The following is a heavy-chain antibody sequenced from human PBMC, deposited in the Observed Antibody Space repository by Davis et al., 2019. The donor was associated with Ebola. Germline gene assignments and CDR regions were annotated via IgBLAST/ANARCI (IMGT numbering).Heavy chain of an antibody. CDR2: IIPILGIA. Sequence: SVKVSCKASGGTFSSYAISWVRQAPGQGLEWMGRIIPILGIANYAQKFQGRVTITADKSTSTAYMELSSLRSEDTAVYYCAQRRYLGELSLFWFDPWGQGTLVTVSS. V-gene: IGHV1-69*04. CDR3: AQRRYLGELSLFWFDP. J-gene: IGHJ5*02. CDR1: GGTFSSYA. D-gene: IGHD3-16*02.